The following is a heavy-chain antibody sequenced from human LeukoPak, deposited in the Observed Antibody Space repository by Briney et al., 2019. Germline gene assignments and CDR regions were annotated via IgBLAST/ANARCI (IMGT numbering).Heavy chain of an antibody. D-gene: IGHD1-26*01. J-gene: IGHJ4*02. CDR2: ISYDGSIE. CDR1: GFTFSTYG. V-gene: IGHV3-30*18. CDR3: AKDGVIVGATYFDY. Sequence: GGSLRLSCAASGFTFSTYGMHWVRQAPGKGLEWVAAISYDGSIEYYEDSVKGRITISRDNSRNTLYLQMNSLRAEDTAVHYCAKDGVIVGATYFDYWGQGTLVTVSS.